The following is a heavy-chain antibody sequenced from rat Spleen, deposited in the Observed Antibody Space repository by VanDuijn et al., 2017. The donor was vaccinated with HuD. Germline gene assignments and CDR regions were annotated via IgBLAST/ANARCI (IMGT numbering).Heavy chain of an antibody. CDR1: GLSFSNYD. V-gene: IGHV5S10*01. J-gene: IGHJ3*01. Sequence: EVQLVESGGGLVQPGRSLKLSCAASGLSFSNYDMAWVRQAPTKGLEWVATIFFDGSRTYYRNSVKGRFTLSRDNAKSTLYLQMDSLRSEDTATYYCVNTYYGYWFGYWGQGTLVTVSS. CDR3: VNTYYGYWFGY. CDR2: IFFDGSRT. D-gene: IGHD1-9*01.